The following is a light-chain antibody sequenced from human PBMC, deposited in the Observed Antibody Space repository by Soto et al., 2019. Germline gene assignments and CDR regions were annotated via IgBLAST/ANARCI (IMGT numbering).Light chain of an antibody. V-gene: IGLV2-14*03. Sequence: QSVLTQPASVSGSPGQSITISCAGTSSDVGAYIYVSWYQQFPGKDPKLILYEVNNRPSGVSNRFSGSKSDITASLTISGLQPEDEADYYCSAYSDIDTKVFGTGTKLTVL. CDR2: EVN. J-gene: IGLJ1*01. CDR3: SAYSDIDTKV. CDR1: SSDVGAYIY.